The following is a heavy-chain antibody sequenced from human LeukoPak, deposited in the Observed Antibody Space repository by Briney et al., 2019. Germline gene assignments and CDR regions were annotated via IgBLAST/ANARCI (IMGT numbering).Heavy chain of an antibody. CDR3: AKDHADIVVVIAPLHYFDY. CDR2: IRFDGSNK. CDR1: GFTFSSYG. J-gene: IGHJ4*02. Sequence: GGSLRLSCAASGFTFSSYGMHWVRQAPGKGLEWLAFIRFDGSNKYYADSVKGRFTISRDNSKNTLYLQMNSLRAEDTAVYYCAKDHADIVVVIAPLHYFDYWGQGTLVTVSS. D-gene: IGHD2-21*01. V-gene: IGHV3-30*02.